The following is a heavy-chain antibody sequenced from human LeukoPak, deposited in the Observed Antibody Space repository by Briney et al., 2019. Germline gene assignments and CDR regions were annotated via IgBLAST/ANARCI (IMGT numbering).Heavy chain of an antibody. CDR1: GGTFSRYA. Sequence: SVKVSCKASGGTFSRYAISGVRQAPAQGLEWMGGIIPIFGTAHYAQKLQGRVTITADESTSTAYMELSSLRSEDTAVYYCARGWAQKTYYYDSSGYYYLSNWFDPWGQGTLVTVSS. J-gene: IGHJ5*02. CDR3: ARGWAQKTYYYDSSGYYYLSNWFDP. D-gene: IGHD3-22*01. V-gene: IGHV1-69*01. CDR2: IIPIFGTA.